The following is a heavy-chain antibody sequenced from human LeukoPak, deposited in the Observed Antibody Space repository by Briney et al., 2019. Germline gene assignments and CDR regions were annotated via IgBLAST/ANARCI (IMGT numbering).Heavy chain of an antibody. CDR1: GFTFSSYG. J-gene: IGHJ4*02. D-gene: IGHD3-10*01. V-gene: IGHV3-30*18. CDR2: ISYDGSNK. Sequence: GGSLRLSCAASGFTFSSYGMHWVRQAPGKGLEWVAVISYDGSNKYYADSVKGRFTISRDNSKNTLYLQMNSLRAEDTAVYYCAKPGLLWFGEPRGSWFDYWGQGTLVTVSS. CDR3: AKPGLLWFGEPRGSWFDY.